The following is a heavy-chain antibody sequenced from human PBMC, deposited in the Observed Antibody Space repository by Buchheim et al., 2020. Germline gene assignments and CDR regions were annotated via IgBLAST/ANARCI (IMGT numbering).Heavy chain of an antibody. D-gene: IGHD6-13*01. CDR2: ISGSGGST. Sequence: EVQLLESGGGLVQPGGSLRLSCAASGFTFTSYAMSWGRPAPGTGLEWVSAISGSGGSTYYADSVKGRFTISRDNSKKPVYLQMTSLRAEDTAVFYCAKAEKWAAGPYYFDYWGQGTL. V-gene: IGHV3-23*01. CDR3: AKAEKWAAGPYYFDY. J-gene: IGHJ4*02. CDR1: GFTFTSYA.